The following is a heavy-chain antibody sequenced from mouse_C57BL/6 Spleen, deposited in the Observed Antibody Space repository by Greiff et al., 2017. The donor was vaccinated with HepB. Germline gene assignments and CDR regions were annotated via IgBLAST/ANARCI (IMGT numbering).Heavy chain of an antibody. CDR1: GFSFNTYA. V-gene: IGHV10-1*01. CDR2: IRSKSNNYAT. CDR3: VRLDGYYVPFAY. Sequence: EVKLVESGGGLVQPKGSLKLSCAASGFSFNTYAMNWVRQAPGKGLEWVARIRSKSNNYATYYADSVKDRFTISRDDSESMLYLQMNNLKTEDTAMYYCVRLDGYYVPFAYWGQGTLVTVSA. D-gene: IGHD2-3*01. J-gene: IGHJ3*01.